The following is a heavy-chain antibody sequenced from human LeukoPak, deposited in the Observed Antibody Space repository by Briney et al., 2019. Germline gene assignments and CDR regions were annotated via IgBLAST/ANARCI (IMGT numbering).Heavy chain of an antibody. J-gene: IGHJ6*03. D-gene: IGHD5-12*01. V-gene: IGHV1-8*01. CDR1: GYTFTSYD. Sequence: ASVKVSCKASGYTFTSYDINWVPQATGQGLEWMRCMNPNSGNTGYAQKFQGRLTNTRNTSISTAYMELSSLRSEDTAVYYCARAPRGYSGYDGKSYYYYYMDVWGKGTTVTVSS. CDR3: ARAPRGYSGYDGKSYYYYYMDV. CDR2: MNPNSGNT.